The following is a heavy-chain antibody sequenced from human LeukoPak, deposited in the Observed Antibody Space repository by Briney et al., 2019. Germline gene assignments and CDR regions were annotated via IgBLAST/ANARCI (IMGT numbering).Heavy chain of an antibody. CDR2: ISYDGSNK. D-gene: IGHD1/OR15-1a*01. Sequence: PGGSLRLSCAASGFTFSSYGVHWVRQAPGKGLEWVAVISYDGSNKYYADSVKGRFTISRDNSKNMIYLQMNSLRGEDSAVYYCAKVNNYDDYWGQGTLVTVSS. V-gene: IGHV3-30*18. CDR1: GFTFSSYG. CDR3: AKVNNYDDY. J-gene: IGHJ4*02.